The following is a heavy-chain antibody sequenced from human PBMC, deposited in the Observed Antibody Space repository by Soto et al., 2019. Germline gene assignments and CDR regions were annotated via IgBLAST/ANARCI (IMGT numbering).Heavy chain of an antibody. CDR2: IYYSGST. V-gene: IGHV4-39*01. D-gene: IGHD2-15*01. J-gene: IGHJ5*02. Sequence: QLQLQESGPGLVKPSETLSLTCTVSGGSISSSSYYWGWIRQPPGKGLEWIGSIYYSGSTYYNPSLKSRVTISVDTSKNQFSVKLSSVTAADTAVYYCARQVVSYCSGGSCYSPTRHWFDPWGQGTLVTVSS. CDR3: ARQVVSYCSGGSCYSPTRHWFDP. CDR1: GGSISSSSYY.